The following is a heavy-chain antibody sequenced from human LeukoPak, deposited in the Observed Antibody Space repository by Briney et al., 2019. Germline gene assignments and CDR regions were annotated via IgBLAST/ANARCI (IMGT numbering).Heavy chain of an antibody. CDR3: AKDRRWVVGAKRGAAWFVDAFDV. J-gene: IGHJ3*01. Sequence: GGSLRLSCAASGFTFGTYGVHWVRQAPGKGLEWVAVVSFDGSNKYYADSVKGRFTISRDNYKDTLYLQMNSLRAEDTAVYYCAKDRRWVVGAKRGAAWFVDAFDVWGQGTMVTVSS. D-gene: IGHD1-26*01. CDR1: GFTFGTYG. V-gene: IGHV3-30-3*01. CDR2: VSFDGSNK.